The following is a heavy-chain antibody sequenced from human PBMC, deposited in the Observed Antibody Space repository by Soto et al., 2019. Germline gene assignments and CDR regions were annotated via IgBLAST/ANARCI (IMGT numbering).Heavy chain of an antibody. CDR3: ARHRQYYDTSGYQQRYFDY. V-gene: IGHV4-39*01. Sequence: TLSLTCSVSGGSISSTPYYWGWIRQPPGKGLEWLGTIYYSGTTSYNPSLKSRVIISVDTSNNQFFLKLRSVTAADTAVYYCARHRQYYDTSGYQQRYFDYWGQGTQVTVSS. D-gene: IGHD3-22*01. CDR1: GGSISSTPYY. CDR2: IYYSGTT. J-gene: IGHJ4*02.